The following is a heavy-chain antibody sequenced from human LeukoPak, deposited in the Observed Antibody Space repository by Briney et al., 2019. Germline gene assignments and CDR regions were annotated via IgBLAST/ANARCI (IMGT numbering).Heavy chain of an antibody. D-gene: IGHD6-13*01. CDR2: INPNSGGT. CDR3: ATRSLAAAGPVGYYYYGMDV. Sequence: ASVKVSCKASGGTFSSYAISWVRQAPGQGLEWMGWINPNSGGTNYAQKFQGRVTMTRDTSISTAYMELSRLRSDDTAVYYCATRSLAAAGPVGYYYYGMDVWGQGTTVTVSS. CDR1: GGTFSSYA. J-gene: IGHJ6*02. V-gene: IGHV1-2*02.